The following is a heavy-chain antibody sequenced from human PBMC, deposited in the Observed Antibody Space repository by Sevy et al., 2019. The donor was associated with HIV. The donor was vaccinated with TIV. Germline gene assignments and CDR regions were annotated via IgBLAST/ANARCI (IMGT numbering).Heavy chain of an antibody. V-gene: IGHV3-7*01. D-gene: IGHD2-15*01. CDR2: IMPDERGK. J-gene: IGHJ5*02. CDR1: GFNFTVYR. Sequence: GGSLRLSCAASGFNFTVYRMTWGRQAPGKGLEWVADIMPDERGKNYVDSVKGRFTISRDNAKKSLYLQMNSLRVEDTAVYYCVKGGWFDNWGQGTLVTVSS. CDR3: VKGGWFDN.